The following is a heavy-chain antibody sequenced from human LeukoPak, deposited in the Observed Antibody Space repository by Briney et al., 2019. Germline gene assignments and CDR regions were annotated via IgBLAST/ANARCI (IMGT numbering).Heavy chain of an antibody. J-gene: IGHJ3*02. CDR2: IYYSGST. Sequence: SETLSLTCTVSGGSISSGGYYWGWIRQPPGKGLEWIGSIYYSGSTYYNPSLKSRVTISVDTSKNQFSLKLSSVTAADTAVYYCARDPLRWFGDPSGIWGQGTMVTVSS. V-gene: IGHV4-39*07. CDR1: GGSISSGGYY. CDR3: ARDPLRWFGDPSGI. D-gene: IGHD3-10*01.